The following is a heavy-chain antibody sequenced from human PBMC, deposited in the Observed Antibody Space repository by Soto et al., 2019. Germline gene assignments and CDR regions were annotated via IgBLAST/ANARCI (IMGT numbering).Heavy chain of an antibody. CDR1: GFTFSPYA. J-gene: IGHJ3*02. D-gene: IGHD4-17*01. V-gene: IGHV3-23*01. Sequence: LXLSCAASGFTFSPYAMSWFLQAPVKGLEWVSAISGSGDSTYSADSVRGRFTISRDNSINTLYLQMNNLGNEDTAVYYCANPRGYGVFDAYDNWGQGTVVTVSS. CDR3: ANPRGYGVFDAYDN. CDR2: ISGSGDST.